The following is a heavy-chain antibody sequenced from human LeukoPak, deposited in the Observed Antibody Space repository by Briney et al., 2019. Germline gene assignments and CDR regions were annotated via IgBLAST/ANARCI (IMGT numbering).Heavy chain of an antibody. V-gene: IGHV1-58*02. Sequence: SVKVSCKASGFTFTSSAMQWVRQARGQRLEWIGWIVVGSGNTNYAQKFQERVTITRDMSTSTAYMELSSLRSEGTAVYYCAADVVVPAAISWDYYYYMDVWGKGTTVTVSS. D-gene: IGHD2-2*01. CDR3: AADVVVPAAISWDYYYYMDV. J-gene: IGHJ6*03. CDR1: GFTFTSSA. CDR2: IVVGSGNT.